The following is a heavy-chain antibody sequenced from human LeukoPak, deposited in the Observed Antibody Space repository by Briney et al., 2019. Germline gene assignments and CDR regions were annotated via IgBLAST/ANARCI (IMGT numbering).Heavy chain of an antibody. Sequence: GSGPTLVKPTQTLTLTCAFSGVSLSTSDLGWIRQPPGKALEWLALVYWHNDERYSPSLKSRLTITKDVSKNQVVLTLTNVDPVDTATYYCVHLLTVAGPANDAFDVWGQGTMVTVSS. CDR1: GVSLSTSD. CDR3: VHLLTVAGPANDAFDV. CDR2: VYWHNDE. J-gene: IGHJ3*01. D-gene: IGHD6-19*01. V-gene: IGHV2-5*01.